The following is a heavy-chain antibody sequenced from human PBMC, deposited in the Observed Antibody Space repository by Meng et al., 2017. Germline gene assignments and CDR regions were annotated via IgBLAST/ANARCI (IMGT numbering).Heavy chain of an antibody. D-gene: IGHD2-2*01. J-gene: IGHJ5*01. CDR1: GFTFSTYA. V-gene: IGHV3-23*01. CDR2: ISGSDSST. Sequence: ETLSLTCAASGFTFSTYAMSWVRQAPGKGLEWVSAISGSDSSTYYADSVKGRFTISRDNSKNTLYLQMNSLRAEDTAVYYCAKDDAAAAIYSIDSWGQGTLVTVSS. CDR3: AKDDAAAAIYSIDS.